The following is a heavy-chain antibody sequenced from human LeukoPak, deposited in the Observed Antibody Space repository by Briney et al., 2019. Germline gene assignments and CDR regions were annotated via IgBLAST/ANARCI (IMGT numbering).Heavy chain of an antibody. CDR1: GFTFSSYW. D-gene: IGHD6-13*01. J-gene: IGHJ3*01. CDR2: IKQDGSEI. CDR3: ANIARIASL. Sequence: GGSLRLSCAASGFTFSSYWMHWVRQAPGKGLEWVATIKQDGSEIYYVDSVKGRFTISRDNSKNTLYLQMNSLRAEDTAVYYCANIARIASLWGQGTMVTVSS. V-gene: IGHV3-7*01.